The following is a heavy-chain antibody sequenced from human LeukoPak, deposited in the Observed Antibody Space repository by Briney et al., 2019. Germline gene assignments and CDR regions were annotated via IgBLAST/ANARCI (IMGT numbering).Heavy chain of an antibody. Sequence: GGSLRLSCAASGFTFSSYSMNWVRQAPGKGLEWVSSISSSSYIYYADSVKSRFTISRDNAKNSLYLQMNSLRAEDTAVYYCARGYSSGWYSPRNWGQGTLVTVSS. D-gene: IGHD6-19*01. J-gene: IGHJ4*02. CDR3: ARGYSSGWYSPRN. CDR1: GFTFSSYS. V-gene: IGHV3-21*01. CDR2: ISSSSYI.